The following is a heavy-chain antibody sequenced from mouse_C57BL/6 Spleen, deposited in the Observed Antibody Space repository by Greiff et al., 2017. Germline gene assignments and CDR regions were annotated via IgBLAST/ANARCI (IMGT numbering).Heavy chain of an antibody. CDR1: GYAFSSSW. J-gene: IGHJ2*01. V-gene: IGHV1-82*01. CDR3: ARRDYYGSSLHFDY. D-gene: IGHD1-1*01. Sequence: QVQLQQSGPELVKPGASVKISCKASGYAFSSSWMNWVKQRPGKGLEWIGRIYPGDGDTNYNGKFKGKATLTADKSSSTAYMQLSSLTSEDSAVYYCARRDYYGSSLHFDYWGQGTTLTVSS. CDR2: IYPGDGDT.